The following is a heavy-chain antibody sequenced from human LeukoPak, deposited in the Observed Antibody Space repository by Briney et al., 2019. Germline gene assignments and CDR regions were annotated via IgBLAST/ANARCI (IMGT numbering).Heavy chain of an antibody. CDR1: GRSFSGYY. CDR3: AICGRTNGVCYYFDY. V-gene: IGHV4-34*01. D-gene: IGHD2-8*01. J-gene: IGHJ4*02. CDR2: INHSGST. Sequence: PSETLSLTCAVYGRSFSGYYWSWIRQPPGKGLEWIGEINHSGSTNYNPSLKSRVTISVDTSKNQFSLKLSSVTAADTAVYYCAICGRTNGVCYYFDYWGQGTLVTVSS.